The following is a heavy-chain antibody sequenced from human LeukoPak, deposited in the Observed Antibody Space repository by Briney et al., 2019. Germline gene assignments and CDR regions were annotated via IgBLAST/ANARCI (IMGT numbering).Heavy chain of an antibody. V-gene: IGHV3-66*01. CDR2: IYSGGST. CDR1: GFTVGSYC. CDR3: ASYHGYSSSWPY. J-gene: IGHJ4*02. D-gene: IGHD6-13*01. Sequence: GGSLRLSCAASGFTVGSYCMSWVRQAPGKGLECVSVIYSGGSTYYADSVKGRFTISRDNSDNTLYLQMNSLRAEDTAVYYCASYHGYSSSWPYWGQGTLVTVSS.